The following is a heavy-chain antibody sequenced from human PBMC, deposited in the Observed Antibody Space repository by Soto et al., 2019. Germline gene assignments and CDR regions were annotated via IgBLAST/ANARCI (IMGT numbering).Heavy chain of an antibody. J-gene: IGHJ4*02. CDR1: GFSFTHYR. CDR3: AKAGDWNYVFDF. D-gene: IGHD1-7*01. V-gene: IGHV3-74*01. CDR2: VNADGSST. Sequence: HPGGSLRFSCAASGFSFTHYRIHWVRQVPGKGLEWVCRVNADGSSTNYAGFAKGRFTISRDNSKNTAYLEMNNLRADDTALYYCAKAGDWNYVFDFWGQGTSVTVSS.